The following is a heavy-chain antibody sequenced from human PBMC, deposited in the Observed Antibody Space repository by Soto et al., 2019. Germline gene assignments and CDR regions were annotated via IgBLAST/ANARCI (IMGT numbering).Heavy chain of an antibody. V-gene: IGHV3-64D*06. D-gene: IGHD3-22*01. CDR3: VKPHGYYYDSTTYDSV. J-gene: IGHJ4*02. Sequence: GGSLRLSCSASGFTFSSYDIHWVRQAPGKGLEYVSSISSDGSTYYAVSVKGRFTISRDNSRNTLYLRMSSLRAEDTAVYYCVKPHGYYYDSTTYDSVWGQGILVTVAS. CDR2: ISSDGST. CDR1: GFTFSSYD.